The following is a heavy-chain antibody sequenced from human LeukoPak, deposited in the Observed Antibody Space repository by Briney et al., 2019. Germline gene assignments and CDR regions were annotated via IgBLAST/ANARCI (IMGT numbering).Heavy chain of an antibody. J-gene: IGHJ4*02. V-gene: IGHV3-49*03. Sequence: PGRSLRLSCTASGFTFGDYAMSWFRQAPGKGLEWVGFIRSKAYGGTTEYAASVKGRFTISRDDSKSIAYLQMNSLKTEDTAVYYCTGVRGDIVVVPALGFDYWGQGTLVTVSS. CDR1: GFTFGDYA. CDR2: IRSKAYGGTT. D-gene: IGHD2-2*01. CDR3: TGVRGDIVVVPALGFDY.